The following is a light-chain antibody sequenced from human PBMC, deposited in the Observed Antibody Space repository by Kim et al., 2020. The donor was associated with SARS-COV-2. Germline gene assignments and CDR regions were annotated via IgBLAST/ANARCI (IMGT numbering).Light chain of an antibody. V-gene: IGLV3-1*01. J-gene: IGLJ2*01. CDR1: KLGDKY. Sequence: SYELTQPPSVSVSPGQTATITCSGDKLGDKYACWYQQKPGQSPLLVIYQDNKRPSGIPERFSGSNSGNTATLTISGTQAMDEADFYFQVWDSSVLFVGG. CDR2: QDN. CDR3: QVWDSSVLF.